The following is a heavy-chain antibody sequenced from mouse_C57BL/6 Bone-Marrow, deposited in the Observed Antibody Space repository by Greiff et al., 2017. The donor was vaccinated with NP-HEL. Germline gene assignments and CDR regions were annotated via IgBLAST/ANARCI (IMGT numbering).Heavy chain of an antibody. D-gene: IGHD2-4*01. J-gene: IGHJ2*01. V-gene: IGHV2-2*01. CDR1: GFSLTSYG. CDR2: IWSGGST. Sequence: VKLVESGPGLVQPSQSLSITCTVSGFSLTSYGVHWVRQSPGKGLEWLGVIWSGGSTDYNAAFISRLSISKDNSKSQVFFKMNSLQADDTAIYYCARNWYYDYGLDYWGQGTTLTVSS. CDR3: ARNWYYDYGLDY.